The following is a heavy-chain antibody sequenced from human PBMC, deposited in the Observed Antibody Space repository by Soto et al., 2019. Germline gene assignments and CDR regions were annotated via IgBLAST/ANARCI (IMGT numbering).Heavy chain of an antibody. Sequence: SETLALTCTVSVGSIGSNDASWIRQPPGKGLEWIGYIYYSGSTNYNPSLKSRVTISVDTSKNQFSLKLSSVTAADTAVYYCARDNGGAAAGNWFDPWGQGTLVTVSS. CDR1: VGSIGSND. D-gene: IGHD6-13*01. V-gene: IGHV4-59*01. CDR2: IYYSGST. CDR3: ARDNGGAAAGNWFDP. J-gene: IGHJ5*02.